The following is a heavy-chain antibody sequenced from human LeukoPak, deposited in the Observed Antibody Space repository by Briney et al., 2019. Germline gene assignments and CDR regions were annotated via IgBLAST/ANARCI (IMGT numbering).Heavy chain of an antibody. D-gene: IGHD1-20*01. CDR1: GFTFSSYS. CDR3: ARVFRGITGTFDY. V-gene: IGHV3-21*01. CDR2: ISSSSSYI. Sequence: GGSLRLSCAASGFTFSSYSMNWVRQAPGKGLEWVSSISSSSSYIYYADSVKGRFTTSRDNAKNSLYLQMNSLRAEDTAVYYCARVFRGITGTFDYWGQGTLVTVSS. J-gene: IGHJ4*02.